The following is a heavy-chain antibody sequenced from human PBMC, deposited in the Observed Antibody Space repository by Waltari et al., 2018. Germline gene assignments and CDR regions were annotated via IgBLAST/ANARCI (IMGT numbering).Heavy chain of an antibody. CDR3: ARSNGAVAGTRGLNWFDP. D-gene: IGHD6-19*01. Sequence: QLQLQESGSGLVKPSQTLSLTCAVSGGSISSGGYSWSWIRQPPGKGLEWIGYIYHSGSTYYNPSLKSRVTISVDRPKNQFSLKLSSVTAADTAVYYCARSNGAVAGTRGLNWFDPWGQGTLVTVSS. CDR2: IYHSGST. CDR1: GGSISSGGYS. V-gene: IGHV4-30-2*01. J-gene: IGHJ5*02.